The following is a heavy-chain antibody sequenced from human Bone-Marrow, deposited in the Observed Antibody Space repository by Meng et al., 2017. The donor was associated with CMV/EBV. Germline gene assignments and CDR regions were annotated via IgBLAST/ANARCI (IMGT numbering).Heavy chain of an antibody. Sequence: GGSLRLSCAASGFTFSSYSMNWVRQAPGKGLEWVSSISSSSSYIYYADSVKGRFTISRDNAKNSLYLQMNSLRAEDTAVYYCAGYCSSTSCHWYAFDIWGQGTRVTVSS. CDR1: GFTFSSYS. D-gene: IGHD2-2*01. CDR2: ISSSSSYI. V-gene: IGHV3-21*01. CDR3: AGYCSSTSCHWYAFDI. J-gene: IGHJ3*02.